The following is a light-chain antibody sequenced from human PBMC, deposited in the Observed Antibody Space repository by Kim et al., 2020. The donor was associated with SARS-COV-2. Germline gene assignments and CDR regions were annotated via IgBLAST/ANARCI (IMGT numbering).Light chain of an antibody. CDR2: AAS. Sequence: DIQMTQSPSSLSASVGDRVTITCRASQSISRYLNWYQQQPGKAPKLLIYAASSLQSGVPSRFSGSGSGTDFTLTISSLQPEDFATYYCQQSSTAPLLTFGGGTKLEI. J-gene: IGKJ4*01. V-gene: IGKV1-39*01. CDR1: QSISRY. CDR3: QQSSTAPLLT.